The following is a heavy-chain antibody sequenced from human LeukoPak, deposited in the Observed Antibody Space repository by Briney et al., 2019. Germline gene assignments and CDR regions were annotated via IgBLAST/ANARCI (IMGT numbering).Heavy chain of an antibody. CDR3: ARFRPTYAMDV. J-gene: IGHJ6*02. D-gene: IGHD1-1*01. Sequence: PGGSLRLSCAASGFTFSSYDMHWVRQPTGKGLEWVSAIGTAGDTRYSGSVKGRFTISRENAKNSLYLQINSLRVGDTAVYYCARFRPTYAMDVWGPGTTVTVSS. CDR2: IGTAGDT. CDR1: GFTFSSYD. V-gene: IGHV3-13*01.